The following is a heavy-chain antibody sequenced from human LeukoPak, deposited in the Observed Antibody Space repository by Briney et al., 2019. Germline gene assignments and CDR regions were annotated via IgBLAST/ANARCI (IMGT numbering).Heavy chain of an antibody. J-gene: IGHJ4*02. CDR1: GYTFTSYG. CDR3: ARDEHDYYDSSRYNLDNLNKQKFDY. Sequence: ASVKVSCKTSGYTFTSYGISWVRQAPGQGLEWMGWISGYNGNTNYAQKFRGRVTMTTDTSTGTAYMELRSLTSDGTAVYFCARDEHDYYDSSRYNLDNLNKQKFDYWGQGTLVTVSS. CDR2: ISGYNGNT. D-gene: IGHD3-22*01. V-gene: IGHV1-18*01.